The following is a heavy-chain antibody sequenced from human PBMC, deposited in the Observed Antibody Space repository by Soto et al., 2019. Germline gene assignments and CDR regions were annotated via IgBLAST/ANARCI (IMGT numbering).Heavy chain of an antibody. D-gene: IGHD3-3*01. V-gene: IGHV2-5*02. CDR1: GFSLTTSGVG. Sequence: QITLNESGPTQVKPRQTLTLTCTFSGFSLTTSGVGVGWIRQSPGKAPEWLALIYWDDDKRYSPSLKSRLTITKDTSKNQVVLTMADLDPADTATYYCAHRVLRTVFGLVTKTAIYFDFWCQGTPVAVSS. J-gene: IGHJ4*02. CDR3: AHRVLRTVFGLVTKTAIYFDF. CDR2: IYWDDDK.